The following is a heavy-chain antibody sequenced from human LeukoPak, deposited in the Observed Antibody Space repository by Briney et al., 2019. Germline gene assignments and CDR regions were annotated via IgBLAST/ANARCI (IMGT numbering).Heavy chain of an antibody. D-gene: IGHD6-19*01. CDR3: STYTSGSVSY. CDR1: GFTFSNLW. Sequence: PGGSLRLSCAASGFTFSNLWKTWVRQAPGKGLEWVGRIKSRTDGGATDYAAPVKGRFTISRDDSKNTLYLQMNSLKTEDTAVYYCSTYTSGSVSYWGQGTLVTVSS. J-gene: IGHJ4*02. CDR2: IKSRTDGGAT. V-gene: IGHV3-15*01.